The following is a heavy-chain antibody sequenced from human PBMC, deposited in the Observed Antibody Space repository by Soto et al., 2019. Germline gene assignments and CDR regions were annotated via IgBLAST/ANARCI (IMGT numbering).Heavy chain of an antibody. D-gene: IGHD2-2*01. V-gene: IGHV5-51*01. CDR1: GFTFTSYW. CDR2: IYPGDSDT. Sequence: GESLKISCKGFGFTFTSYWIAWVRQMPGKGLEWMGIIYPGDSDTSYSPSFQGQVTISADKSINTAYLQWSSLKASDTAMYYCAKHEGYCSSTTCSNFDYWGQVTLVTVSS. CDR3: AKHEGYCSSTTCSNFDY. J-gene: IGHJ4*02.